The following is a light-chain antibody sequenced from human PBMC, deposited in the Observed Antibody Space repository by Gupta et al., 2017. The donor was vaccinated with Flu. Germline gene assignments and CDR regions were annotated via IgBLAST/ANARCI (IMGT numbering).Light chain of an antibody. CDR3: QQDVSSPNR. V-gene: IGKV4-1*01. CDR2: WAY. Sequence: DIVMTQSPDSLAVSLGERVTINCRSSQNVLYTPNNKTYLAWYQQKTGQPPNLLIYWAYARESGVPDRFSGSGFGTDFTLTITSLQAEDVAVYYCQQDVSSPNRFGQGTKLEIK. CDR1: QNVLYTPNNKTY. J-gene: IGKJ2*03.